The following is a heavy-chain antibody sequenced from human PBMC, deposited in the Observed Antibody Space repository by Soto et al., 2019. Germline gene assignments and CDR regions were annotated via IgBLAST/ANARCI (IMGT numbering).Heavy chain of an antibody. V-gene: IGHV2-5*02. Sequence: QITLKESGPTLVKPTQTLTLTCTFSGFSLSTSGVCVGWIRQPPGKALEWLALIYWDDDKRYSPSLKSRLTLTKDTSKNQVVHTMTNMDPVDTATYYCAHRMVRGVLSWFDPWGQGTLVTVSS. CDR1: GFSLSTSGVC. CDR2: IYWDDDK. J-gene: IGHJ5*02. D-gene: IGHD3-10*01. CDR3: AHRMVRGVLSWFDP.